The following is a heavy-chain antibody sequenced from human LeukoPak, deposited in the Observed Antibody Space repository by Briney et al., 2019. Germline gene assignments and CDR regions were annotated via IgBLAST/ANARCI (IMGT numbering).Heavy chain of an antibody. D-gene: IGHD2-8*01. CDR1: GYTFTDSY. J-gene: IGHJ6*03. CDR2: INPNSGDP. V-gene: IGHV1-2*06. CDR3: ARSARHCNNGVCFTDYYIDL. Sequence: ASVKVSCKTSGYTFTDSYIHWVRQAPGQGLEWMGRINPNSGDPNYPQKFQGRVTMTRDTSISTAYMEMSSLTSDDTAVYYCARSARHCNNGVCFTDYYIDLWGKGTTVTVSS.